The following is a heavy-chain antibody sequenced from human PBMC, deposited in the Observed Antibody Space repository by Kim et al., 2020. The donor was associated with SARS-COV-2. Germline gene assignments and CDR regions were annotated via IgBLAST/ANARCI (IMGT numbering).Heavy chain of an antibody. CDR2: INTNTGNP. D-gene: IGHD2-2*01. Sequence: ASVKFSCKASGYTFTSYAMNWVRQAPGQGLEWMGWINTNTGNPTYAQGFTGRFVFSLDTSVSTAYLQISSLKAEDTAVYYCARGVVPAAGHGSDYWGQGTLVTVSS. CDR3: ARGVVPAAGHGSDY. CDR1: GYTFTSYA. V-gene: IGHV7-4-1*02. J-gene: IGHJ4*02.